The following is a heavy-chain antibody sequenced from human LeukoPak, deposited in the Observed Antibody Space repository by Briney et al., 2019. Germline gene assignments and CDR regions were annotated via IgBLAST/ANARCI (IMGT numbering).Heavy chain of an antibody. CDR3: AKREDCSSTSCYRVRYFDY. J-gene: IGHJ4*02. Sequence: GGSLRLSCAASGLTFSSYAMSWVRQAPGKGLEWVSAISGSGGSTYYADSVKGRFTISRDNSKNTLYLQMNSLRAEDTAVYYCAKREDCSSTSCYRVRYFDYWGQGTLVTVSS. CDR1: GLTFSSYA. V-gene: IGHV3-23*01. CDR2: ISGSGGST. D-gene: IGHD2-2*02.